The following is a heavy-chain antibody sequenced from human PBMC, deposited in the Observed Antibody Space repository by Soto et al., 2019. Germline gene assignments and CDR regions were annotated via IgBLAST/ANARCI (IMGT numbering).Heavy chain of an antibody. CDR2: ISSSGSTI. V-gene: IGHV3-11*01. CDR3: AREVDSSSLPTYYSYYGRDV. CDR1: GFTFSDYY. D-gene: IGHD6-6*01. J-gene: IGHJ6*02. Sequence: QVQLVESGGGLVKPGGSLRLSCAASGFTFSDYYMSWIRQAPGKGLEWVSYISSSGSTIYYADSVKGRFTISRDNAKNSLYLQMNSLRAEDTAGYSGAREVDSSSLPTYYSYYGRDVWGQGTTVTVSS.